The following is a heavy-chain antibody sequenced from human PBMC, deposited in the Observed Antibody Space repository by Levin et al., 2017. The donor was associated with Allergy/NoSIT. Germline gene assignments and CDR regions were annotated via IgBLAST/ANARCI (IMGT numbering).Heavy chain of an antibody. D-gene: IGHD3-10*01. Sequence: SETLSLTCTVSGGSISSSSYYWGWIRQPPGKGLEWIGSIYYSGSSYYNPSLKSRVTISVDTSKNQFSLKLSSVTAADTAVYYCARHGKLLWFGELWNYSYYFDYWGQGTLVTVSS. V-gene: IGHV4-39*01. CDR1: GGSISSSSYY. CDR2: IYYSGSS. J-gene: IGHJ4*02. CDR3: ARHGKLLWFGELWNYSYYFDY.